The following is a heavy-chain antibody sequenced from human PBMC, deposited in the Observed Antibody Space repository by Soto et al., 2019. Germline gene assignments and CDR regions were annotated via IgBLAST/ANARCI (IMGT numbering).Heavy chain of an antibody. CDR2: IIPILGIA. V-gene: IGHV1-69*04. J-gene: IGHJ4*02. CDR3: ARDPDYYDSSGYYLWF. Sequence: GASVKVSCKASGGTFSSYTISWVRQAPGQGLEWMGRIIPILGIANYAQKFQGRVTITADKSTSTAYMELSGLRSEDTAVYYCARDPDYYDSSGYYLWFWGQGTLVTVSS. D-gene: IGHD3-22*01. CDR1: GGTFSSYT.